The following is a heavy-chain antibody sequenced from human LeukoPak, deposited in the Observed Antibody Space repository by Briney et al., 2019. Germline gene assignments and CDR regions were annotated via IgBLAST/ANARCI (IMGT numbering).Heavy chain of an antibody. D-gene: IGHD6-13*01. CDR2: TSYDGSNK. J-gene: IGHJ4*02. CDR3: AKDSDSSSWYYFDY. V-gene: IGHV3-30*18. CDR1: GFTFSSYG. Sequence: GRSLRLSCAASGFTFSSYGMHWVRQAPGKGLEWVAVTSYDGSNKYYADSVKGRFTISRDNSKNTLYLQMNSLRAEDTAVYYCAKDSDSSSWYYFDYWGQGTLVTVSS.